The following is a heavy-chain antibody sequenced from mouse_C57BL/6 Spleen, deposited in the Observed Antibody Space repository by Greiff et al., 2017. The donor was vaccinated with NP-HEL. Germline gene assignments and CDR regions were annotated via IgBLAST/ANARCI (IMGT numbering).Heavy chain of an antibody. D-gene: IGHD2-4*01. CDR1: GYTFTSYW. CDR2: IHPNSGST. V-gene: IGHV1-64*01. J-gene: IGHJ2*01. Sequence: QVQLKQPGAELVKPGASVKLSCKASGYTFTSYWMHWVKQRPGQGLEWIGMIHPNSGSTNYNEKFKSKATLTVDKSSSTAYMQLSSLTSEDSAVYYCARDESDYDSPDYWGQGTTLTVSS. CDR3: ARDESDYDSPDY.